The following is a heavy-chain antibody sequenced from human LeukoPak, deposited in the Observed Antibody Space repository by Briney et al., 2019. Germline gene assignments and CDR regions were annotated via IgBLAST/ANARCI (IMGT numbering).Heavy chain of an antibody. Sequence: GGSLRLSCAASGFSFSNCAMHWVRQAPGKGLEWVSGISGTGGSTYYADSVKGRFTVSRDNSKKTLFLQMNSLRAEDTAVYFCAKDVGKLGPFDYWGQGALVTVSS. J-gene: IGHJ4*02. CDR1: GFSFSNCA. CDR3: AKDVGKLGPFDY. CDR2: ISGTGGST. D-gene: IGHD6-6*01. V-gene: IGHV3-23*01.